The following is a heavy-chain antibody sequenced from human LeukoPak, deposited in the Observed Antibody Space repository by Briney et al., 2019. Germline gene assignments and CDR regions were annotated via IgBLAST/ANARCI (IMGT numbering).Heavy chain of an antibody. CDR1: GGSISSYY. CDR2: IYYSGST. V-gene: IGHV4-59*01. Sequence: SVTLSLTCTVSGGSISSYYWSWIRQPPGKGLEWIGYIYYSGSTNYNPSLKSRVTISVDTSKNQFSLKLSSVTAADTAVYYCARTAATIPPEPFDYWGQGTLVTVSS. D-gene: IGHD6-25*01. CDR3: ARTAATIPPEPFDY. J-gene: IGHJ4*02.